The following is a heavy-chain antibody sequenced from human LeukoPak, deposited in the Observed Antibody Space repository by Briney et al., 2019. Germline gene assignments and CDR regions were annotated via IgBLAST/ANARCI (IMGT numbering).Heavy chain of an antibody. Sequence: GGSLRLSCAASGFTFSSYGMHWVRQAPGKGLEWVAVISYDGSNKYYADSVKGRFTISRDNSKNTLYLQMNSLRAEDTAVYYCARNSRYSGAKGDYWGQGTLVTVSS. J-gene: IGHJ4*02. CDR1: GFTFSSYG. CDR2: ISYDGSNK. CDR3: ARNSRYSGAKGDY. D-gene: IGHD5-12*01. V-gene: IGHV3-30*03.